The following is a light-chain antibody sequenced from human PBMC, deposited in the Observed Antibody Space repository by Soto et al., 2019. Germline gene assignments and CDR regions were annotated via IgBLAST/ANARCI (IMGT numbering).Light chain of an antibody. CDR2: DAS. V-gene: IGKV3-20*01. CDR3: QQYGNLWT. Sequence: EILLTQSPGTLSLSPGERATLSCRASQSVYSRYLAWYQQKSGQAPRLLIYDASSRATGIPDRFSGSGSGTDFTLTISRLEPEDFAVYYCQQYGNLWTFGQGTKLEI. J-gene: IGKJ2*02. CDR1: QSVYSRY.